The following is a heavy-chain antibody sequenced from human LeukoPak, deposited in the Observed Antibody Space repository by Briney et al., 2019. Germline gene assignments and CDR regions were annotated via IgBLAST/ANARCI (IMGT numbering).Heavy chain of an antibody. J-gene: IGHJ5*02. V-gene: IGHV4-38-2*02. D-gene: IGHD3-3*01. CDR2: IYHSGST. CDR3: ARDIPLYYDFWSGYYLGKNWFDP. Sequence: SETLSLTCTVSGYSISSGYYWGWIRQPPGKGLEWIGSIYHSGSTYYNPSLKSRVTISVDTSKNQFSLKLSPVTAADTAVYYCARDIPLYYDFWSGYYLGKNWFDPWGQGTLVTVSS. CDR1: GYSISSGYY.